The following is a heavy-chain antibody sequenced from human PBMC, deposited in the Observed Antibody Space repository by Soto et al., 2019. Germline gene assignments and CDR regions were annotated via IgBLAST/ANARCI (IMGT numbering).Heavy chain of an antibody. Sequence: QVQLVQSGAEVKKPGSSVKVSCKASGGTFGSYAISWVRQAPGQGLEWMGGIIPIPGTANYAQTFQGRVTIAADESTSTAYMELRSLRSEDTAVYYCARSQGSSTSLEIYYYYYYGMDVWGQGTTVTGSS. D-gene: IGHD2-2*01. V-gene: IGHV1-69*01. J-gene: IGHJ6*01. CDR2: IIPIPGTA. CDR1: GGTFGSYA. CDR3: ARSQGSSTSLEIYYYYYYGMDV.